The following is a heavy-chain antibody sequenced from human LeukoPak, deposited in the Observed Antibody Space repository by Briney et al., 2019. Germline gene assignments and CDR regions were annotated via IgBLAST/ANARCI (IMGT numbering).Heavy chain of an antibody. D-gene: IGHD5-18*01. J-gene: IGHJ4*02. CDR3: AKNNDTTMVTPVGLDY. CDR2: IIGSGGST. CDR1: GFTFTSYG. V-gene: IGHV3-23*01. Sequence: PGRSLRPSCAASGFTFTSYGMSWVRQAPGKGLEWVSAIIGSGGSTYDADSVEGRLTISSDNSTNTLCLQINSLRATHTSVQSCAKNNDTTMVTPVGLDYWGQGTLVTVSS.